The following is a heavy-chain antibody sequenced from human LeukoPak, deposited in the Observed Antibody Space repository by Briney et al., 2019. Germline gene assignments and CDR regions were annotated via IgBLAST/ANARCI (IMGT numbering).Heavy chain of an antibody. J-gene: IGHJ4*02. Sequence: GGSLRLSCAASGFTFSHYGMHWVRQPPGKGLEWVAVISYDGSNKYYADSVKGRFTISRDNSKNTLYLQMNSLRVEDTAVYYCAKGERRGYSYGPDYWGQGTLVTVSS. CDR3: AKGERRGYSYGPDY. CDR1: GFTFSHYG. V-gene: IGHV3-30*18. D-gene: IGHD5-18*01. CDR2: ISYDGSNK.